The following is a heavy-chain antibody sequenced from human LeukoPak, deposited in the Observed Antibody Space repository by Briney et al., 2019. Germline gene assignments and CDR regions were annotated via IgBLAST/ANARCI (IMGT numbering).Heavy chain of an antibody. CDR1: GFTFSSYG. J-gene: IGHJ4*02. V-gene: IGHV3-30*02. Sequence: GESLRLSCAASGFTFSSYGMHWVRQAPGKGLEWVACIWFDGSNTYYPDSVKGRFIVSRDNSKNTLYLQMNSLRAEDTAVYYCAKDLSPLRYFDWLGYWGQGTLVTVSS. CDR3: AKDLSPLRYFDWLGY. D-gene: IGHD3-9*01. CDR2: IWFDGSNT.